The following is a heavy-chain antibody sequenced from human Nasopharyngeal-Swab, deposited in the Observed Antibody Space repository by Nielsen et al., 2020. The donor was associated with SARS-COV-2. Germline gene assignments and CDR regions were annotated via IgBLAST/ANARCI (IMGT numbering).Heavy chain of an antibody. Sequence: SETLSLTCAISGDSVTSYYWGWIRQPPGKGLEWIGSMYHSGHTYHTLSLKSRVTISVDTSKNQVSLNLTSVTAADTAVYYCARHLSDVDSPMVPWFDPWGQGTLVTVSS. D-gene: IGHD3-10*01. CDR1: GDSVTSYY. CDR2: MYHSGHT. CDR3: ARHLSDVDSPMVPWFDP. J-gene: IGHJ5*02. V-gene: IGHV4-38-2*01.